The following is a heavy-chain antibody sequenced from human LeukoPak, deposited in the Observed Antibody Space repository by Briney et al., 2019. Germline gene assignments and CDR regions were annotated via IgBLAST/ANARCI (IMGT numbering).Heavy chain of an antibody. CDR1: EYSFATYW. D-gene: IGHD1-26*01. CDR2: IYPSDSDT. CDR3: ARPLQGIVGATGFDY. J-gene: IGHJ4*02. Sequence: GESLKISCQGSEYSFATYWIAWLRQMPGKGLEWMGIIYPSDSDTRYSPSLQGQVTISADKSIKTAYLQWSSLKASDTAMYYCARPLQGIVGATGFDYWGQGTLVTVSS. V-gene: IGHV5-51*01.